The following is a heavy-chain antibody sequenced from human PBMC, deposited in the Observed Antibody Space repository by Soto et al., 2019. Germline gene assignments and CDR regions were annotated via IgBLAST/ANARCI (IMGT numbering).Heavy chain of an antibody. CDR2: INWDGHKT. J-gene: IGHJ4*02. D-gene: IGHD2-8*01. V-gene: IGHV3-43*01. Sequence: VGSLRLSGVASGFTFDDYTMYWVRQRPGKGLQWVSVINWDGHKTYYADSVRGRFTNSRDNRKNSLFLQMNSLRNDDTALYYCVKGDDNGPFDRWGPGTLVTVSS. CDR3: VKGDDNGPFDR. CDR1: GFTFDDYT.